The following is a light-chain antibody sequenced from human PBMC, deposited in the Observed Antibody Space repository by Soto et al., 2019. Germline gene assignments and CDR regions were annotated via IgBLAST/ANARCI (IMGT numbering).Light chain of an antibody. CDR2: RNN. J-gene: IGLJ1*01. CDR1: SSNIGSNY. CDR3: XAWXXXLSGYV. V-gene: IGLV1-47*01. Sequence: QSVLTQPPSASGTPGQRVTISCSGSSSNIGSNYVYWYQQLPGTAPKLLIYRNNQRPSGVPDRFSGSKSGTSASLAISGLXXXXXAXXXXXAWXXXLSGYVFGTGTKLTVL.